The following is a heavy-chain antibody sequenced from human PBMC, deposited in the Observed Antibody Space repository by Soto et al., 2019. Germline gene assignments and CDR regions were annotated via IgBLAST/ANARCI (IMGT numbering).Heavy chain of an antibody. CDR2: IYYSGST. CDR3: ARDKRYYYDSSGYYSTFFDY. J-gene: IGHJ4*02. V-gene: IGHV4-30-4*01. CDR1: VGSISSGDCY. Sequence: SETLSLTCTVSVGSISSGDCYWRWIRQPPGKCLEWIGYIYYSGSTYYNPSLKSRVTISVDTSKNQFSLKLSSVTAADTAVYYCARDKRYYYDSSGYYSTFFDYWGQGTLVTVYS. D-gene: IGHD3-22*01.